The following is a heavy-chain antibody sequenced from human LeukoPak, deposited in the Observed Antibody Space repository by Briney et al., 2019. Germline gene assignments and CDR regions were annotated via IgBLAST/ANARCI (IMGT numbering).Heavy chain of an antibody. D-gene: IGHD3-16*02. CDR2: IKQDGSEK. V-gene: IGHV3-7*01. Sequence: GGSLRLSCAASGFTFSSYWMSWVRQAPGKGLEWVANIKQDGSEKYYVDSVKGRFTISRDNAKNSLYLQMNSLRAEDTAVYYCARADYDYVWGSYRQYYFDYWGQGTLVTVSS. CDR3: ARADYDYVWGSYRQYYFDY. J-gene: IGHJ4*02. CDR1: GFTFSSYW.